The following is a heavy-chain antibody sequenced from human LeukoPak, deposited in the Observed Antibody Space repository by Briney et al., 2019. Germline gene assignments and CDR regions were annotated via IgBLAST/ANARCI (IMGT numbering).Heavy chain of an antibody. Sequence: PSETLSLTCAVSGYSLSSDYYWGWIRPPSGKGLEWIGSIYQSVSTYYNTSLKSRVTISVDTSRNQFSLKLSYVTAADTAVYYCARNKSTVTTSRHDAFDIWGQGTMVTVSS. CDR3: ARNKSTVTTSRHDAFDI. CDR2: IYQSVST. CDR1: GYSLSSDYY. J-gene: IGHJ3*02. D-gene: IGHD4-17*01. V-gene: IGHV4-38-2*01.